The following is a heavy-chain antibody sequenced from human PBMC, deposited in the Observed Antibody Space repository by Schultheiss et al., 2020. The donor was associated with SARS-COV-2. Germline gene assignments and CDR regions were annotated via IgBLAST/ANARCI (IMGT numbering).Heavy chain of an antibody. CDR1: GGSISSSSYY. CDR2: IYYSGST. Sequence: SETLSLTCTVSGGSISSSSYYWGWIRQPPGKGLEWIGSIYYSGSTYYNPSLKSRVTISVDTSKNQFSLKLSSVTAADTAVYYCARGSNSLHYWGQGTLVTVSS. CDR3: ARGSNSLHY. J-gene: IGHJ4*02. V-gene: IGHV4-39*07. D-gene: IGHD4-23*01.